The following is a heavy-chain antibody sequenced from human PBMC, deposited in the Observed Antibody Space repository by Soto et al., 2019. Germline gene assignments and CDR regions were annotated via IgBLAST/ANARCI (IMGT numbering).Heavy chain of an antibody. CDR1: GFTFSSYW. J-gene: IGHJ6*02. CDR3: ARDPAGSGSYYYYGMDV. Sequence: EVQLVESGGGLVQPGGSLRHSCAASGFTFSSYWMHWVRQAPGKGLLWVSRINSDGSSTSYADSVKGRFTISRDNAKNTLYLQMNSLRAEDTAVYYCARDPAGSGSYYYYGMDVWGQGNTVTVSS. V-gene: IGHV3-74*01. CDR2: INSDGSST. D-gene: IGHD3-10*01.